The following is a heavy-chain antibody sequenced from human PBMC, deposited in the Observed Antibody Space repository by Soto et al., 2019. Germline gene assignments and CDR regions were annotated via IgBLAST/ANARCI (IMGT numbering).Heavy chain of an antibody. CDR3: ARHASVTTRVTSLDYFDY. CDR1: GGSISSSSYY. D-gene: IGHD4-17*01. V-gene: IGHV4-39*01. J-gene: IGHJ4*02. CDR2: IYYSGST. Sequence: QLQLQESGPGLVKPSETLSLTCTVSGGSISSSSYYWGWIRQPPGKGLEWIGSIYYSGSTYYNPSLKSRVTISVDTSKNQFSLKLSSVTAADTAVYYCARHASVTTRVTSLDYFDYWGQGTLVTVSS.